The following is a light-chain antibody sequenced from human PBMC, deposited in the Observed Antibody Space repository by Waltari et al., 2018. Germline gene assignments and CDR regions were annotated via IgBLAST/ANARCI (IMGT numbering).Light chain of an antibody. CDR1: QSISSW. CDR2: KAS. V-gene: IGKV1-5*03. CDR3: QQYHSYSYT. J-gene: IGKJ2*01. Sequence: DIQMTQSPSTLSASVGDRVTITCRASQSISSWLAWYQQKPGKAPKLLLYKASTLQSGVPSRFSGSGSGTDFTLTISSLQPDDFATYYCQQYHSYSYTFGQGTKLEIK.